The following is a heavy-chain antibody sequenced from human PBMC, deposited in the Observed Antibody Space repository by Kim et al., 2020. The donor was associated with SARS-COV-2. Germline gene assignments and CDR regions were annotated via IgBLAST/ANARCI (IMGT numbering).Heavy chain of an antibody. Sequence: ALVKVSCKASGYTFTSYGISWVRQAPGQGLEWMGWISAYNGNTNYAQKLQGRVTMTTDTSTSTAYMELRSLRSDDTAVYYCARDHPGYGDYVWNDYWGQGTLVTVSS. D-gene: IGHD4-17*01. CDR2: ISAYNGNT. J-gene: IGHJ4*02. CDR3: ARDHPGYGDYVWNDY. CDR1: GYTFTSYG. V-gene: IGHV1-18*01.